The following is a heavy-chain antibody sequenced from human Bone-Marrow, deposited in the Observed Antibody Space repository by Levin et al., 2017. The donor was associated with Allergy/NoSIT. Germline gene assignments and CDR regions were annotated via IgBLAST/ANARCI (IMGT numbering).Heavy chain of an antibody. CDR2: ISYDGNEK. CDR3: ARDLGHGYYTSHLGY. J-gene: IGHJ4*02. V-gene: IGHV3-30*04. D-gene: IGHD3-3*01. Sequence: GESLKISCAASEFTFSRFALHWVRQAPGKGLEWLSVISYDGNEKYYADSVKGRFTISRDNSQNTVFLQMSSLRHEDTAVYYCARDLGHGYYTSHLGYWGQGTLVTVSS. CDR1: EFTFSRFA.